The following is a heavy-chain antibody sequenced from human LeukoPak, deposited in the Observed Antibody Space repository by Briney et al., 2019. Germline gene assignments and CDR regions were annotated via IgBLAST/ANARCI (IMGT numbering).Heavy chain of an antibody. CDR2: LSNTNMI. D-gene: IGHD5-18*01. CDR3: AKDPVSYSWSFLITAYFQH. V-gene: IGHV3-48*01. J-gene: IGHJ1*01. Sequence: PGGSLRLSCAASGFTFSSYGMNWLRQAPGKGLEWLSYLSNTNMIHCAESVKGRFTISRDNAKNSLYLQMDGLRAEDTAVYYCAKDPVSYSWSFLITAYFQHWGQGTLVTVSS. CDR1: GFTFSSYG.